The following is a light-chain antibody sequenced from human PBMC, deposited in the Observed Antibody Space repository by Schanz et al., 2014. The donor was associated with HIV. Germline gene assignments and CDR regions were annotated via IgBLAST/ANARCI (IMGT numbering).Light chain of an antibody. J-gene: IGKJ4*01. CDR2: ATS. CDR3: QYFGNSGGT. Sequence: EIVLTQSPGTVALSPGDRITLTCRASQRLSSSYLAWYQQKRDQPPRLVIYATSTRAAGIPDRFSGTGSGTDFTLTISRLEPEDFAVYFCQYFGNSGGTFGGGTEVDI. V-gene: IGKV3-20*01. CDR1: QRLSSSY.